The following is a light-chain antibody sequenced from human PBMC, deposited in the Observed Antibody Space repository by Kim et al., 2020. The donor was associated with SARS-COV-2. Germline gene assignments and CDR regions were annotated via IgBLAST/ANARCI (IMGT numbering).Light chain of an antibody. V-gene: IGKV3-20*01. CDR2: GAS. CDR1: QSVSGTN. CDR3: QQYGSPPPT. Sequence: LSSGERATLSCRASQSVSGTNVAWYQQKPGQAPRLLIHGASTRATGIPDRFTASGSGTDFTLTISRLETEDVAVYCCQQYGSPPPTFGQGTKLEI. J-gene: IGKJ2*01.